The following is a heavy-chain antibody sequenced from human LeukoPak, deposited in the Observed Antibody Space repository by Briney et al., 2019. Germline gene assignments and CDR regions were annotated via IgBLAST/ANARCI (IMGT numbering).Heavy chain of an antibody. CDR1: GGSISSGDCY. CDR3: ARDPGYCSGRSCFNSYYYGMDV. CDR2: ICYSGST. V-gene: IGHV4-30-4*01. Sequence: SETLSLTCTVSGGSISSGDCYWIWIRQPPGKGLKWIGYICYSGSTYYNPSLKGRVTISVDTSKNQFSLKLSSVTAADTAVYNCARDPGYCSGRSCFNSYYYGMDVWGQGTTVTVSS. D-gene: IGHD2-15*01. J-gene: IGHJ6*02.